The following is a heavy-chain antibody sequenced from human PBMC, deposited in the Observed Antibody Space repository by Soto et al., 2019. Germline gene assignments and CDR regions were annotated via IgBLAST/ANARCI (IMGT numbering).Heavy chain of an antibody. CDR2: IKSKTDCGTT. Sequence: EVQLVESGGGLVKPGGSLRLSCAASRFTFSNAWMSWVRQAPGKGLEWVGRIKSKTDCGTTDYAAPVKGKFSISRDDSKNTLFLQMDSLKTEDTAVYYCTKDNCSGGRCTGWEVWGKGTTVTVSS. J-gene: IGHJ6*04. CDR3: TKDNCSGGRCTGWEV. D-gene: IGHD2-15*01. CDR1: RFTFSNAW. V-gene: IGHV3-15*01.